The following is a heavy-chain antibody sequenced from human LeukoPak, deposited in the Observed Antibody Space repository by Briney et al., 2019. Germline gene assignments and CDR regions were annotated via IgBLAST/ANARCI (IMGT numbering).Heavy chain of an antibody. D-gene: IGHD2-8*01. CDR3: ARDPNVRMGVS. CDR2: ISYDGSNK. V-gene: IGHV3-30-3*01. CDR1: GFTFSSYA. J-gene: IGHJ5*02. Sequence: GGSLRLSCAASGFTFSSYAMHWVRQAPGKGLEWVAVISYDGSNKYYADSVKGRFTISRDNSKNTLYLQMNSLRAEDTAVYYCARDPNVRMGVSWGQGTLVTVSS.